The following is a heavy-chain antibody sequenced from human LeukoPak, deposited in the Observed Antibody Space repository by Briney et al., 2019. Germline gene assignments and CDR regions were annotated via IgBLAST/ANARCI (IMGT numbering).Heavy chain of an antibody. D-gene: IGHD5-18*01. CDR1: GGSITNYY. Sequence: SETLSLTCTVSGGSITNYYWSWIRQPPGKGLEYVGYIYYSGNTNYNPPLNSRVTISVDTSKKQFSLKLDSVTAADTAVYYCARGPGSPSGDNYGRPLDYWGQGTLVTVSS. V-gene: IGHV4-59*01. CDR2: IYYSGNT. J-gene: IGHJ4*02. CDR3: ARGPGSPSGDNYGRPLDY.